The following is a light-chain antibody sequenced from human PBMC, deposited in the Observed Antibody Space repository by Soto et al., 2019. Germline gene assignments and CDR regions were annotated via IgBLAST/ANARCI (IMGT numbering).Light chain of an antibody. CDR2: ANN. CDR3: AAWDGSLNNVL. CDR1: GSSIGTNT. Sequence: QSVLTQPPSASGTPGQRVSISCSGSGSSIGTNTVKWYRQLPGTAPKLLIYANNQRPSGVPDRFSGSKSGTSASLAISGLQSEDEAEYYCAAWDGSLNNVLFGGGTKLTDL. V-gene: IGLV1-44*01. J-gene: IGLJ2*01.